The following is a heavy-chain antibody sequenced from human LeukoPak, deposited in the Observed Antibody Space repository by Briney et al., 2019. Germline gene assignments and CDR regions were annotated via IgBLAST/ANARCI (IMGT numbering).Heavy chain of an antibody. V-gene: IGHV1-18*01. J-gene: IGHJ4*02. CDR3: ARSGNILTGYYKARFDY. CDR1: GYTFTSYG. CDR2: ISAYNGNT. D-gene: IGHD3-9*01. Sequence: ASVTVSRKASGYTFTSYGISWVRQAPGQGLEWMGWISAYNGNTNYAQKLQGRVTMTTDTSTSTAYMELRSLRSDDTAVYYCARSGNILTGYYKARFDYWGQGTLVTVSS.